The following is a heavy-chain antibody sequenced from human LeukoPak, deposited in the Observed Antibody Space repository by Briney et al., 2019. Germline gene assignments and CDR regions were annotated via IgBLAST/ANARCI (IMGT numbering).Heavy chain of an antibody. V-gene: IGHV6-1*01. CDR3: ARAVAGRLDY. CDR1: GDSVSSNNAG. D-gene: IGHD6-19*01. J-gene: IGHJ4*02. CDR2: TYYRSKWYN. Sequence: SQTLSLTCAIPGDSVSSNNAGWTWIRQSPSRGLEWLGRTYYRSKWYNDYAVSVKSRITISPDTSKNQFSLQLNPVTPEDTAVYYCARAVAGRLDYWGQGTLVTVSS.